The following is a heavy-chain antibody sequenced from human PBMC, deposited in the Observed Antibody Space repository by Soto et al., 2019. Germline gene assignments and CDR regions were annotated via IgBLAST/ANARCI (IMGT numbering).Heavy chain of an antibody. V-gene: IGHV1-69*13. J-gene: IGHJ5*02. Sequence: SVKVSCKASGGTFSSYAISWVRQAPGEGLEWMGGIIPIFGTANYAQKFQGRVTITADESTSTAYMEPSSLRSEYTAVYYCARALLRERAPGPNWFDTCGQGTPLTVSS. CDR1: GGTFSSYA. CDR2: IIPIFGTA. D-gene: IGHD1-26*01. CDR3: ARALLRERAPGPNWFDT.